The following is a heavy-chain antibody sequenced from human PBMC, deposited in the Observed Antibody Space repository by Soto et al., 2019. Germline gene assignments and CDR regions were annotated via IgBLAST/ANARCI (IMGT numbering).Heavy chain of an antibody. CDR2: ISYDGSNK. D-gene: IGHD3-10*01. CDR1: GFTFSSYA. Sequence: PWGSLRLSCSASGFTFSSYAMHWVRQAPGKGLEWVAVISYDGSNKYYADSVKGRFTISRDNSKNTLYLQMNSLRAEDTAVYYCARPMVRGVNNFDYWGQGTLVTVSS. V-gene: IGHV3-30-3*01. J-gene: IGHJ4*02. CDR3: ARPMVRGVNNFDY.